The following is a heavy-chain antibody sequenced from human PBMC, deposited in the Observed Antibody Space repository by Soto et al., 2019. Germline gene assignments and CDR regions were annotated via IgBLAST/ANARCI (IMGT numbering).Heavy chain of an antibody. CDR3: ASNLYSRPGTENQF. J-gene: IGHJ4*02. V-gene: IGHV3-30-3*01. CDR1: GFTFSSYA. CDR2: ISYDGSNK. D-gene: IGHD6-13*01. Sequence: LRLSCAASGFTFSSYAMHWVRQAPGKGLEWVAVISYDGSNKYYADSVKGRFTISRDNSKNTLYLQMNSLRAEDKAVYYCASNLYSRPGTENQFRGQGTLVTVSS.